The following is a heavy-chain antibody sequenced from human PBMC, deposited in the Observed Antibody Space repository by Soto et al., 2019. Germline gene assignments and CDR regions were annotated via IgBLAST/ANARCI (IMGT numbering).Heavy chain of an antibody. V-gene: IGHV3-30-3*01. D-gene: IGHD6-19*01. J-gene: IGHJ6*02. CDR2: ISYDGSNK. CDR3: ARDLVAVAGTGYGMDV. CDR1: GFTFSSYA. Sequence: QVQLVESGGGVVQPGRSLRLSCAASGFTFSSYAMHWVRQAPGKGLEWVAVISYDGSNKYYADSVKGRFTISRDNSKNTLYRQMNSLRAEDTAVYYCARDLVAVAGTGYGMDVWGQGTTVTVSS.